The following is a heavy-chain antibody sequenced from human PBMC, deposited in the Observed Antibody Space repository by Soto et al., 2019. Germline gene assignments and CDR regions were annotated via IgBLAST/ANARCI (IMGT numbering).Heavy chain of an antibody. V-gene: IGHV3-30*03. D-gene: IGHD1-1*01. CDR3: ARAPEYDLLVQLETGYFDY. Sequence: PGGSMRLSSAASGFTFSSYGMHWVRQAPGKGLEWVALISYDGTNKYYVDSVKGRFTISRDISKNTLYLQMDSLRAEDTAVYYCARAPEYDLLVQLETGYFDYWGQGTLVTVSS. J-gene: IGHJ4*02. CDR1: GFTFSSYG. CDR2: ISYDGTNK.